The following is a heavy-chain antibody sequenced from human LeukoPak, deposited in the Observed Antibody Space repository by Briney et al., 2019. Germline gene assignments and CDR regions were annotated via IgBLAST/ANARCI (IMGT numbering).Heavy chain of an antibody. V-gene: IGHV3-23*01. J-gene: IGHJ1*01. Sequence: GGSLRLSCAASGFTFSSYAMSWVRQAPGKGLDWGSAISGSGGSTYYADSVKGRFTISRDNSKNTLYLQMNSLRAEDTAVYYCAKDLSSGYYSMTEYFQHWGQGTLVTVSS. CDR2: ISGSGGST. D-gene: IGHD3-22*01. CDR3: AKDLSSGYYSMTEYFQH. CDR1: GFTFSSYA.